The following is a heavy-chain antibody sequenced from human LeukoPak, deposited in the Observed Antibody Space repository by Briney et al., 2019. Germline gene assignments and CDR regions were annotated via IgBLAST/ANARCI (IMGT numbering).Heavy chain of an antibody. D-gene: IGHD2-2*01. Sequence: GGSLRLSCAVSGFTFNTYSMNWVRQAPGKGLEWVSYISSSSDTIFYADSVKGRFTISRDNAKNSLYLQMNSLRAEDTAVYYCARDTRGESDYWGQGTLVTVSS. CDR1: GFTFNTYS. CDR2: ISSSSDTI. V-gene: IGHV3-48*04. CDR3: ARDTRGESDY. J-gene: IGHJ4*02.